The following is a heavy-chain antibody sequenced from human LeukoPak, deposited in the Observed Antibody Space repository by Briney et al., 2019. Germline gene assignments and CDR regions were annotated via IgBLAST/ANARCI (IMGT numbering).Heavy chain of an antibody. J-gene: IGHJ3*02. CDR1: GYSISSGYY. Sequence: SETLSLTCTVSGYSISSGYYWGWIRQPPGKGLEWIGSIYHSGSTYYNPSLKSRVTISVDTSKNQFSPKLSSVTAADTAVYYCARYPTGDRDDAFDIWGQGTMVTVSS. CDR2: IYHSGST. CDR3: ARYPTGDRDDAFDI. D-gene: IGHD7-27*01. V-gene: IGHV4-38-2*02.